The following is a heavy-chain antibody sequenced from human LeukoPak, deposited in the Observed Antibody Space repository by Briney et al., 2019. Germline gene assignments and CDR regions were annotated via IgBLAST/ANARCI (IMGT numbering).Heavy chain of an antibody. D-gene: IGHD3-22*01. CDR1: GFTFSDYY. J-gene: IGHJ3*02. Sequence: GGSLRLSCAASGFTFSDYYMSWIRQAPGKGLEWISYISSSGDTIFYADSVKGRFTISRDNAKNSLYLQMNSLRADDTAVYYCAARNYYDSSGYSDAFDIWGQGTMVTVSS. CDR2: ISSSGDTI. CDR3: AARNYYDSSGYSDAFDI. V-gene: IGHV3-11*04.